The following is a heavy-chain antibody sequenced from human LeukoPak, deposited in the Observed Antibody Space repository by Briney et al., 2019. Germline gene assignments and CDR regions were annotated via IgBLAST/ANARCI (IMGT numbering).Heavy chain of an antibody. CDR2: ISGSGGST. CDR1: GFTFSSYA. D-gene: IGHD6-19*01. V-gene: IGHV3-23*01. Sequence: PGGSLRLSRAASGFTFSSYAMSWVRQAPGKGLEWVSAISGSGGSTYYADSVKGRFTISRDNSKNTLYLQMNSLRAEDTAVYYCAKYRVEQQWLSLGYYFDYWGQGTLVTVSS. CDR3: AKYRVEQQWLSLGYYFDY. J-gene: IGHJ4*02.